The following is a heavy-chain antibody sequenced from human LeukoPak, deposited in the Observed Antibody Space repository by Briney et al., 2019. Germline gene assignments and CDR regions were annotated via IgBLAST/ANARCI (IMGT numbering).Heavy chain of an antibody. Sequence: PGGSLRLSCAVSGFTFNTYGMTWVRQAPGKGLEWVSGISGSDGSTYHADSVKGRFTIPRDNSKNTLYLQMNSLRGEDTAVYYCAKNIGGLDYWGQGTLVTVSS. CDR1: GFTFNTYG. J-gene: IGHJ4*02. CDR3: AKNIGGLDY. D-gene: IGHD3-10*01. CDR2: ISGSDGST. V-gene: IGHV3-23*01.